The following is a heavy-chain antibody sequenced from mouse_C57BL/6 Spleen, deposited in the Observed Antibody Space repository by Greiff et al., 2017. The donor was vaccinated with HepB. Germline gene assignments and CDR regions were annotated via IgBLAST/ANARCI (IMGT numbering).Heavy chain of an antibody. Sequence: EVQLVESGPGLVKPSQSLSLTCSVTGYSITSGYYWNWIRQFPGNKLEWMGYISYDGSNNYNPSLKNRISITRDTSKNQFFLKLNAVTTEDTATYYGARVPTTVVATRYYAMDYWGQGTSVTVSS. CDR2: ISYDGSN. CDR1: GYSITSGYY. CDR3: ARVPTTVVATRYYAMDY. V-gene: IGHV3-6*01. J-gene: IGHJ4*01. D-gene: IGHD1-1*01.